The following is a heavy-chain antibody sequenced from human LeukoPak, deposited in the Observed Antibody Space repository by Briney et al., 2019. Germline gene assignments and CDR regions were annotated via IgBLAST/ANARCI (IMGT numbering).Heavy chain of an antibody. V-gene: IGHV4-39*07. J-gene: IGHJ4*02. CDR1: GGSISSSSYY. CDR2: IYYSGST. Sequence: SETLSLTCTVSGGSISSSSYYWGWIRQPPGKGLEWIGSIYYSGSTYYNPSLKSRVTISVDTSKNQFSLKLSSVTAADTAVYYCARDRNGCLDYWGQGTLVTVSS. D-gene: IGHD5-24*01. CDR3: ARDRNGCLDY.